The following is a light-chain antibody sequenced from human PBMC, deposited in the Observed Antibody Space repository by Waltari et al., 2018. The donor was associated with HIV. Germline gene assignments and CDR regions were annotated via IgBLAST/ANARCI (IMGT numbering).Light chain of an antibody. CDR2: SLN. CDR3: AAWDDNLNGYV. Sequence: QSLLTPTPSASGSPGQRVIVSCSGSSSTIARNTVNWYPQLPGADPRLLIHSLNQRPSGVPDRFSGSKSGASASLAISGLQSEDEADYYCAAWDDNLNGYVFGSGTKVTVL. CDR1: SSTIARNT. V-gene: IGLV1-44*01. J-gene: IGLJ1*01.